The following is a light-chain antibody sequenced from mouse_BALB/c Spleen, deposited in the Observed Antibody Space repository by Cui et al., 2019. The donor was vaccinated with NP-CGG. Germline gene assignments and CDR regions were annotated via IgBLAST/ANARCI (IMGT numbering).Light chain of an antibody. Sequence: LVSHESVLTTSPGETVTLTCRSSTGAVTTSNYANWVQEKPDHLFTGLIGGTNNRTPGVPARFSGSLIGDKAALTITGAQTEDEAIYFCALWYSNHWVFGGGTKLTVL. CDR3: ALWYSNHWV. CDR2: GTN. J-gene: IGLJ1*01. V-gene: IGLV1*01. CDR1: TGAVTTSNY.